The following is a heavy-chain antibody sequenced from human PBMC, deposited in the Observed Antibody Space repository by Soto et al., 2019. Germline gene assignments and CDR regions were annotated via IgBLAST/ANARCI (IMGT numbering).Heavy chain of an antibody. CDR2: INAGNGNT. CDR3: ARDFVLFYPVNYYYYGMDV. V-gene: IGHV1-3*01. D-gene: IGHD3-10*01. J-gene: IGHJ6*02. CDR1: GYTFTNYA. Sequence: GASVKVSCKASGYTFTNYAMHWVRQAPGQRLEWMGWINAGNGNTKYSQKFQGRVTITRDTSASTAYMELSSLRSEDTAVYYCARDFVLFYPVNYYYYGMDVWGQGSTVTVSS.